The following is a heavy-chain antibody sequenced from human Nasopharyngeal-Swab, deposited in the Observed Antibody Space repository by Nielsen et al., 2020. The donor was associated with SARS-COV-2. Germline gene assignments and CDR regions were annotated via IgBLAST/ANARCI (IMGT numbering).Heavy chain of an antibody. D-gene: IGHD6-13*01. CDR3: ARCSGSSWFFDY. CDR2: IKQDGSEK. CDR1: VFTCSIYW. J-gene: IGHJ4*02. Sequence: ESLKISFSASVFTCSIYWMLWVCHAPGKGLEWVANIKQDGSEKYYVDSVKGRFTISRYNAKNSLYLQMNSLRAEDTAVYYCARCSGSSWFFDYWGQGTLVTVSS. V-gene: IGHV3-7*01.